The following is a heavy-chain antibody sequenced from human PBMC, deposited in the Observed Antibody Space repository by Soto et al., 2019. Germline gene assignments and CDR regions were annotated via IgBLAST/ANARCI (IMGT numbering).Heavy chain of an antibody. Sequence: QVQLQESGPGLVKPSQTLSLTCTVSGGSISSGDYYWSWIRQPPGKGLEWIGYIYYSGSTYYNPSRKRRGTISVDTSKTQFSLKLSSVTAADTAVYYCAKGDYYYYYYYGMDVWGQGTTVTVSS. D-gene: IGHD4-17*01. CDR2: IYYSGST. CDR1: GGSISSGDYY. V-gene: IGHV4-30-4*01. J-gene: IGHJ6*02. CDR3: AKGDYYYYYYYGMDV.